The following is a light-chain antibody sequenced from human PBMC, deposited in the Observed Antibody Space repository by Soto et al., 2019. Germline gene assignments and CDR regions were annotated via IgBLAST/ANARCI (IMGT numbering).Light chain of an antibody. CDR2: EVT. CDR1: SSDIGAYNY. J-gene: IGLJ1*01. CDR3: SSYSSTSTLYV. Sequence: QSVLTQPASVSGSPGQSITISCIGTSSDIGAYNYVSWYQQHPGKVPKLMIYEVTNRPSGLSNRFSGSKSGNTASLTISGLXAEDEAEYFCSSYSSTSTLYVFGTGTKVTLL. V-gene: IGLV2-14*01.